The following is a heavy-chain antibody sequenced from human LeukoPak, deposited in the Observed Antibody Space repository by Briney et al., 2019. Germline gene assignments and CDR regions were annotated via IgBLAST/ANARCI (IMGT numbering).Heavy chain of an antibody. CDR1: GYTFTTYA. Sequence: ASVKVSCKASGYTFTTYAMNWVRQAPGQRLEWMGWINTDNGNTKYSQKFQGRVTITRDTSASTAYMELSSLRSEDTAVYYCASRPGIAVAGFDHWGQGTLVTVSS. J-gene: IGHJ4*02. CDR3: ASRPGIAVAGFDH. CDR2: INTDNGNT. D-gene: IGHD6-19*01. V-gene: IGHV1-3*04.